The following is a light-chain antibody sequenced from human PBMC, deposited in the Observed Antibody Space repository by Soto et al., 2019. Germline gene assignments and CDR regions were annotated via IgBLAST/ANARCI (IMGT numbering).Light chain of an antibody. CDR2: GTS. J-gene: IGKJ3*01. CDR3: QQYGSSLFT. CDR1: QSVSSKY. Sequence: DIVLTQSPGTLSLSPGERATLSCRASQSVSSKYLAWYQQKPGQAPRVLIYGTSIRASGVPERFSGGGSGTDFTLTITRLEPEDFAVYCCQQYGSSLFTFGPGTKVD. V-gene: IGKV3-20*01.